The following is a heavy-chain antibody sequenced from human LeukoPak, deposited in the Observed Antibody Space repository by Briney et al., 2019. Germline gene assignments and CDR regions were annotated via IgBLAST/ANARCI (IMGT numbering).Heavy chain of an antibody. Sequence: GESLKISCKGSGYSFTSYWIGGVRQMPGKGLEWMGMIYPGDSDTRYSPSFQGQVTISADKSISTAYLQWSSLKASDTAMYYCARHLTYYDILTGYYPPYYFDYWGQGTLVTVSS. CDR1: GYSFTSYW. CDR2: IYPGDSDT. CDR3: ARHLTYYDILTGYYPPYYFDY. V-gene: IGHV5-51*01. J-gene: IGHJ4*02. D-gene: IGHD3-9*01.